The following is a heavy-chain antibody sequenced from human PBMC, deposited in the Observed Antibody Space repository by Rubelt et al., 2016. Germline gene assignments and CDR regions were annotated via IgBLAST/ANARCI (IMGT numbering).Heavy chain of an antibody. CDR2: ISYDGSNK. D-gene: IGHD3-3*01. Sequence: QAPGKGLEWVAVISYDGSNKYYADSVKGRFTISRDNSKNTLYLQMNSLRAEDTAVYYCARDTVLRFLEWDLGSGAYYYYGMDVWGQGTTVTVSS. J-gene: IGHJ6*02. V-gene: IGHV3-30*04. CDR3: ARDTVLRFLEWDLGSGAYYYYGMDV.